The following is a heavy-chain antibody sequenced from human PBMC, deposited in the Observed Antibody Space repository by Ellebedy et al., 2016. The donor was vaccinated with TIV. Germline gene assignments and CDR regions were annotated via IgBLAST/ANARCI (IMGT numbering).Heavy chain of an antibody. D-gene: IGHD2-2*01. CDR3: AREVVHSGNFDS. V-gene: IGHV3-33*01. J-gene: IGHJ4*02. Sequence: GGSLRLXCAASGFTFSSYGMHWVRQAPGKGLEWVAAIWNDGSNKYYADSVKGRFSISRDNSENTLYLQMNSLGAEDTAVYYCAREVVHSGNFDSWGQGTLVTVSS. CDR2: IWNDGSNK. CDR1: GFTFSSYG.